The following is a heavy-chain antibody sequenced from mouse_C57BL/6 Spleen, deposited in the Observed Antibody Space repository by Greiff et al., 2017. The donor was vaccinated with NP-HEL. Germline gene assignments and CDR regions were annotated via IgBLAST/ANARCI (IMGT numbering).Heavy chain of an antibody. CDR3: ARGGHYYGSSYENAMDY. Sequence: QVHVKQSGAELARPGASVKLSCKASGYTFTSYGISWVKQRTGQGLEWIGEIYPRSGNTYYNEKFKGKATLTADKSSSTAYMELRSLTSEDSAVYFCARGGHYYGSSYENAMDYWGQGTSVTVSS. CDR1: GYTFTSYG. J-gene: IGHJ4*01. V-gene: IGHV1-81*01. CDR2: IYPRSGNT. D-gene: IGHD1-1*01.